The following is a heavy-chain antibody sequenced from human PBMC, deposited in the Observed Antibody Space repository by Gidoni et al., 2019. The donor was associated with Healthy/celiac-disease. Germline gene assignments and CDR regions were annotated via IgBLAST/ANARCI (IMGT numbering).Heavy chain of an antibody. J-gene: IGHJ4*02. D-gene: IGHD3-3*01. V-gene: IGHV4-34*01. Sequence: QVQLQQWGAGLLKPSETLSLTCAVYGGSFSGYYWSWIRQPPGKGLEWIGEINHSGSTNYNPSLKSRVTISVDTSKNQFSLKLSSVTAADTAVYYCARRAFLGRLLYPPFDYWGQGTLVTVSS. CDR3: ARRAFLGRLLYPPFDY. CDR1: GGSFSGYY. CDR2: INHSGST.